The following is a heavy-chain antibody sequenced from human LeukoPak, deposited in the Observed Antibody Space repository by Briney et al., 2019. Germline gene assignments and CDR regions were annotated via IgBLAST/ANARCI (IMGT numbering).Heavy chain of an antibody. CDR1: GYTFTSYG. V-gene: IGHV1-18*01. D-gene: IGHD6-13*01. Sequence: ASVKVSCKASGYTFTSYGISWVRQAPGQGLEWMGWVSAYNGNTNYAQKLQGRVTMTTDTSTSTAYMELRSLRSDDTAVYYCARDSSSSWYPDAFDIWGQGIMVTVSS. CDR3: ARDSSSSWYPDAFDI. CDR2: VSAYNGNT. J-gene: IGHJ3*02.